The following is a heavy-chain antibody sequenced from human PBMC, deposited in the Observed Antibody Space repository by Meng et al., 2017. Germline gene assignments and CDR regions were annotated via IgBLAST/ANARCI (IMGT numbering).Heavy chain of an antibody. CDR3: ARFIGVTFGGVIDAFDI. CDR2: INPSGGST. V-gene: IGHV1-46*01. CDR1: GYTFTSYY. D-gene: IGHD3-16*01. Sequence: ASVKVSCKASGYTFTSYYMHWVRQAPGQGLEWMGIINPSGGSTSYAQKFQGRVTMTRDTSTGTVYMELSSLRSEDTAVYYCARFIGVTFGGVIDAFDIWGQGTMVTVSS. J-gene: IGHJ3*02.